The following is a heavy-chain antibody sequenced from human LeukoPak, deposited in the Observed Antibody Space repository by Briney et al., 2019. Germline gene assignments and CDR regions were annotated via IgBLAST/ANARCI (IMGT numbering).Heavy chain of an antibody. CDR2: IYYSGST. V-gene: IGHV4-59*08. D-gene: IGHD2-2*01. CDR3: ATYYCSSTSCRFDY. J-gene: IGHJ4*02. Sequence: PSETLSLTCTVSGGSISSYCWSWIRQPPGKGLEWIGYIYYSGSTNYNPSLKSRVTISVDTSKNQFSLKLSSVTAADTAVYYCATYYCSSTSCRFDYWGQGTLVTVSS. CDR1: GGSISSYC.